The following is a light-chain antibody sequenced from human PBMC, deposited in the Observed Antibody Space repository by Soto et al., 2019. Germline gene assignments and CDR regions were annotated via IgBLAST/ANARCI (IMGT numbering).Light chain of an antibody. Sequence: EIVLTQSPATLSLSPGERATLSCSASQSVGSYLAWYQHKPGQAPRLLIYDASNRATGIPARFSGSGSGTDFTLTISSLEPEDSAVYYCQQRSNWPLIFGGGTKVEIK. V-gene: IGKV3-11*01. J-gene: IGKJ4*01. CDR3: QQRSNWPLI. CDR1: QSVGSY. CDR2: DAS.